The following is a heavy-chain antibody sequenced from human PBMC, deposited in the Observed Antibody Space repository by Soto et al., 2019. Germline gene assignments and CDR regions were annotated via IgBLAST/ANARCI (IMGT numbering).Heavy chain of an antibody. V-gene: IGHV3-7*01. CDR2: INEDGGQR. CDR3: ARDCSGGGCYSFYH. J-gene: IGHJ5*02. D-gene: IGHD2-15*01. Sequence: GGSLRLSCAASGFTFSSYWMAWVRQAPGMGLEWVANINEDGGQRYYVDSVKGRFTISRDNAKNSLYLEMNSLRAEDTAVYHCARDCSGGGCYSFYHWGQGTLVTVSS. CDR1: GFTFSSYW.